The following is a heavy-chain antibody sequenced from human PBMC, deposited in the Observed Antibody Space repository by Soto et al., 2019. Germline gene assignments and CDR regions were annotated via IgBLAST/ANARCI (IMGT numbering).Heavy chain of an antibody. V-gene: IGHV3-23*01. CDR3: AKDKEVRTPSWWLRLYFDY. D-gene: IGHD5-12*01. CDR1: GFTFSSYA. CDR2: ISDTGDTT. Sequence: PGGSLRLSCAASGFTFSSYAMSWVRQAPGKGLEWVSTISDTGDTTYYADSVKGRFTISRDNSKNTLYLQMNSLSADDTAVYYCAKDKEVRTPSWWLRLYFDYWGQGTLVTVSS. J-gene: IGHJ4*02.